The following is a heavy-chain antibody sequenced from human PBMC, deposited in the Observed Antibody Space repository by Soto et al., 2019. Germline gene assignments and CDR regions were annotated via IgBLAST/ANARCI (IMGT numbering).Heavy chain of an antibody. D-gene: IGHD3-22*01. J-gene: IGHJ4*02. V-gene: IGHV3-21*01. CDR1: GFTVISSY. CDR3: AKAVAYYYDSSADY. CDR2: ISTSSSYI. Sequence: GGSLRLSCAASGFTVISSYMVWVRQAPGKGLEWVSFISTSSSYIYYADSVKGRFTISRDNSKNTLYLQMNSLRAEDTAVYYCAKAVAYYYDSSADYWGQGTLVTVSS.